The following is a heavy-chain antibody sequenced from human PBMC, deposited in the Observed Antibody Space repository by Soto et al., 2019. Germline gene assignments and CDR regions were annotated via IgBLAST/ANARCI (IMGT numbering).Heavy chain of an antibody. CDR1: GGSISSGDYY. Sequence: SETLSLTCTVSGGSISSGDYYWSWIRQPPGKGLEWIGYIYYSGSTYYNPSLKSRVTISVDTSKNQFPLKLSSVTAADTAVYYCARAVYYYYYGMDVWGQGTTVTVSS. J-gene: IGHJ6*02. CDR3: ARAVYYYYYGMDV. V-gene: IGHV4-30-4*01. CDR2: IYYSGST.